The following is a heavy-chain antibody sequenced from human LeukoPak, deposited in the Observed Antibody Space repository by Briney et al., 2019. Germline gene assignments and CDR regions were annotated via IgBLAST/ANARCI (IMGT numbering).Heavy chain of an antibody. CDR2: INPNSGGT. Sequence: ASVKVSCKASGYTFTAYYLHWVRHAPGQGLEWMGWINPNSGGTKYAQKFQGRVTMTRDTSIDTTYMELSRLSSDDTAVYYCARNGRGTYDYWGQGTLVTVSS. CDR1: GYTFTAYY. D-gene: IGHD3-16*01. J-gene: IGHJ4*02. CDR3: ARNGRGTYDY. V-gene: IGHV1-2*02.